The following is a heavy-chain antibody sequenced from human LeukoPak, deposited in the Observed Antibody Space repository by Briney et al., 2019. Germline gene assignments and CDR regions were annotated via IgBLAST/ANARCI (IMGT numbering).Heavy chain of an antibody. CDR1: GFTFSSYA. Sequence: GGSLRLSCAASGFTFSSYAMSWVRQAPGKGLEWVSAISGSGGSTYYADSVKGRFTISRDNSKNTLYLQMNSLRAEDTAVYYCAKDGPMVRGVIPSYFGYWGQGTLVTVSS. CDR3: AKDGPMVRGVIPSYFGY. J-gene: IGHJ4*02. D-gene: IGHD3-10*01. CDR2: ISGSGGST. V-gene: IGHV3-23*01.